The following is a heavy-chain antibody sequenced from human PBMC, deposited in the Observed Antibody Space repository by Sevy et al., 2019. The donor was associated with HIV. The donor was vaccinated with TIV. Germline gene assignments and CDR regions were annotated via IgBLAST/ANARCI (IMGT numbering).Heavy chain of an antibody. Sequence: GGSLRLSCAASGFTFISYALSWVRQAPGKGLEWVSTISAGGGSTYYADSVKGRFTISRDNSRNTLYLQMNSLRAEDTALYYCAKEYISGHYWGQGTLVTVSS. CDR3: AKEYISGHY. CDR2: ISAGGGST. J-gene: IGHJ4*02. CDR1: GFTFISYA. D-gene: IGHD6-19*01. V-gene: IGHV3-23*01.